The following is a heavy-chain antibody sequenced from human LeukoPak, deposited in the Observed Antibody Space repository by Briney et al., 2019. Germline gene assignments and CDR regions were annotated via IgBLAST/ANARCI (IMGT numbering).Heavy chain of an antibody. J-gene: IGHJ3*02. V-gene: IGHV5-51*01. CDR3: ARQRTDWGETAFDI. D-gene: IGHD7-27*01. CDR1: GYSFTSYW. Sequence: GESLKISCKGSGYSFTSYWIGWVRQMPGKGLEWMGIIYPGDSDTKYSPSFQGQVTISADKSISTAYLQWSSLRASDTAMYYCARQRTDWGETAFDIWGQGTVVTVSS. CDR2: IYPGDSDT.